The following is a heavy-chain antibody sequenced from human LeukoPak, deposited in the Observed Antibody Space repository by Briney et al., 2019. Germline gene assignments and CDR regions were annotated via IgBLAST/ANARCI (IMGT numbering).Heavy chain of an antibody. Sequence: QPGGSLRLSCAASGFTFSRYNMNWVRQAPGKGLEWVSYISSSGSTIYYADSVKGRFTISRDNAKNSLYLQMNSLRAEDTAVYYCARGTMFPYYFDYWGQGTLVTVSS. CDR2: ISSSGSTI. CDR1: GFTFSRYN. CDR3: ARGTMFPYYFDY. J-gene: IGHJ4*02. D-gene: IGHD3-10*02. V-gene: IGHV3-48*04.